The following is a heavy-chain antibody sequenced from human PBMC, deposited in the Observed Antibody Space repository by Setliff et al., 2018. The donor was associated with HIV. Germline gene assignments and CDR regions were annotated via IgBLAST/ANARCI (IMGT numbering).Heavy chain of an antibody. CDR3: ARARVDTAMVTDYYYSMDV. D-gene: IGHD5-18*01. V-gene: IGHV1-2*02. CDR2: INPNSGGT. CDR1: GCTFTSYY. J-gene: IGHJ6*03. Sequence: ASVKVSCKASGCTFTSYYIHWVRQAPGQGLEWMGGINPNSGGTNYAQKLQGRVTMTRDTSISTAYMELSRLRSDDTAVYYCARARVDTAMVTDYYYSMDVWGKGTTVTVSS.